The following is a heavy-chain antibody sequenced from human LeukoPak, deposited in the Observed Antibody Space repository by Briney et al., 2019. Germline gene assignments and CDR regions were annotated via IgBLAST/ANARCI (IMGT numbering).Heavy chain of an antibody. CDR2: IKQDGSEK. V-gene: IGHV3-7*03. J-gene: IGHJ4*02. D-gene: IGHD6-19*01. CDR1: GFTFSTYW. Sequence: GGSLRLSCAASGFTFSTYWMSWVRQAPGKGLEWVANIKQDGSEKYYVDSVKGRFTISRDNAKNSLYLQMNSLRAEDMALYYCAKDGVAVAGTQTYFDYWGQGTLVTVSS. CDR3: AKDGVAVAGTQTYFDY.